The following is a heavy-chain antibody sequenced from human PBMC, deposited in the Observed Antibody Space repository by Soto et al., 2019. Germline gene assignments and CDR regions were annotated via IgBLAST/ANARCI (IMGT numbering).Heavy chain of an antibody. CDR3: ARHKRRNDSSGYYHRVYYYYGMDV. CDR1: GYSFTSYW. CDR2: IYPGDSDT. J-gene: IGHJ6*02. D-gene: IGHD3-22*01. V-gene: IGHV5-51*01. Sequence: GESLKISCKGSGYSFTSYWIGWVRQMPGKGLEWMGIIYPGDSDTRYSPSFQGQVTISADKSISTAYLQWSSLKASDTAMYYRARHKRRNDSSGYYHRVYYYYGMDVWGQGTTVTVSS.